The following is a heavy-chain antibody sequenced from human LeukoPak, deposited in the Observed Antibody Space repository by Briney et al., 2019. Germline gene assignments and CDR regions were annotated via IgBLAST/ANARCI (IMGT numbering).Heavy chain of an antibody. D-gene: IGHD2-15*01. CDR2: FDPEDGET. V-gene: IGHV1-24*01. Sequence: ASVKVSCKVSGYTLTELSMHWVRQAPGKGLEWMGGFDPEDGETIYAQKFQGRVTMTEDTSTDTAHMEPSSLRSEDTAVYYCAGGGPHSASLPLDYWGQGTLVTVSS. CDR1: GYTLTELS. CDR3: AGGGPHSASLPLDY. J-gene: IGHJ4*02.